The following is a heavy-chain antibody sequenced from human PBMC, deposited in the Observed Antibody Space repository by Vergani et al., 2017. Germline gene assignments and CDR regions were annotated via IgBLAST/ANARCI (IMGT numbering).Heavy chain of an antibody. CDR1: GFTFSSYS. CDR3: ARSLGPRVY. V-gene: IGHV3-66*02. CDR2: IYSGGST. J-gene: IGHJ4*02. Sequence: EVQLVESGGGLVKPGGSLRLSCAASGFTFSSYSMNWVRQAPGKGLEWVSVIYSGGSTYYADSVKGRFTISRDNSKNTLYLQMNSLRAEDTAVYYCARSLGPRVYWGQGTLVTVSS. D-gene: IGHD1-26*01.